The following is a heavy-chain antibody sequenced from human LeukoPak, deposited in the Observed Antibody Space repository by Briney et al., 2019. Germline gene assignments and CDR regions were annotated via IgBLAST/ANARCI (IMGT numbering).Heavy chain of an antibody. J-gene: IGHJ5*02. D-gene: IGHD4-11*01. CDR2: IYYSGST. CDR3: ARDGSKEAKYNWFDP. CDR1: GGSISSSSYY. V-gene: IGHV4-39*07. Sequence: PSETLSLTCTVSGGSISSSSYYWGWIRQPPGKGLEWIGSIYYSGSTYYNPSLKSRVTISVDTSKNQFSLKLSSVTAADTAVYYCARDGSKEAKYNWFDPWGQGTLVTVSS.